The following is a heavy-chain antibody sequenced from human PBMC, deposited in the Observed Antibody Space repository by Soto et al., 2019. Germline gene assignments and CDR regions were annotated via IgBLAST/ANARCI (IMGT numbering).Heavy chain of an antibody. D-gene: IGHD6-6*01. CDR1: GYNFNGYF. Sequence: ASVKVSCKASGYNFNGYFMHWVRQAPGEGLEWMGFINPNTGSTKYAQKFQGRVTMTRDTSISTAYMELSSLTSDDTAVYYCARVMLHSSASRNNWFDPWGQGTLVTVS. CDR2: INPNTGST. V-gene: IGHV1-2*02. CDR3: ARVMLHSSASRNNWFDP. J-gene: IGHJ5*02.